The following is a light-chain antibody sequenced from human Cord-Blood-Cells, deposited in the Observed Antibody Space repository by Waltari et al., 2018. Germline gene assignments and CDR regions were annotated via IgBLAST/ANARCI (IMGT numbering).Light chain of an antibody. J-gene: IGLJ2*01. CDR3: CSYAGSSTSVV. CDR2: EVS. CDR1: SSDVGSYNL. Sequence: QSALTPPASVSGSPGQSITISCTGTSSDVGSYNLVSWYHQHPGKAPKLMIYEVSKRPSGVSNRFSGSKSGNTASLTISGLQAEDEADYYCCSYAGSSTSVVFGGGTKLTVL. V-gene: IGLV2-23*02.